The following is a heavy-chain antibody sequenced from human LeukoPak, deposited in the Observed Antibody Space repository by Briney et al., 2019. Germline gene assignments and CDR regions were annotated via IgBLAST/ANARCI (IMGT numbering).Heavy chain of an antibody. CDR2: ISAYNGNT. V-gene: IGHV1-18*01. D-gene: IGHD2-21*01. CDR1: GYTLTSYV. J-gene: IGHJ3*01. CDR3: ARDLSSKFPTDAFDL. Sequence: GASVKVSCLASGYTLTSYVISWLRQAPGKGLAWMEWISAYNGNTNYAQKLQGRVTMTTDTSTSTAYMELRSLRSDDTAVYYCARDLSSKFPTDAFDLWGQGTMVTVSS.